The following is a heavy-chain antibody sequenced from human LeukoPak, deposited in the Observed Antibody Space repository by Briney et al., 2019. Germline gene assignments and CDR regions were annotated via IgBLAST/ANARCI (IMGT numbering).Heavy chain of an antibody. D-gene: IGHD3-22*01. CDR3: ARRTFVSDYYDSSPHDPYYFDY. CDR2: IYPGDSDT. J-gene: IGHJ4*02. Sequence: GESLKISCKGSGYSFTSYWIGWVRQMPGKGLEWMGIIYPGDSDTRYSPSFQGQVTISADKSISTAYLQWSSLKASDTAMYYCARRTFVSDYYDSSPHDPYYFDYWGQGTLVTVSS. V-gene: IGHV5-51*01. CDR1: GYSFTSYW.